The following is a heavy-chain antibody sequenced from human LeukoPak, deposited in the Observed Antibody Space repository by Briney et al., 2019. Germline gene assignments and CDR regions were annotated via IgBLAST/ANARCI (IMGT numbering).Heavy chain of an antibody. CDR3: ARGLYCSSTSCYIFDWFDP. D-gene: IGHD2-2*02. Sequence: ASVKVSCKASGYTFTSYGISWVRQAPGQGLEWMGWINPNSGGTNYAQKFQGRVTMTRDTSISTAYMELSRLRSDDTAVYYCARGLYCSSTSCYIFDWFDPWGQGTLVTVSS. CDR2: INPNSGGT. CDR1: GYTFTSYG. V-gene: IGHV1-2*02. J-gene: IGHJ5*02.